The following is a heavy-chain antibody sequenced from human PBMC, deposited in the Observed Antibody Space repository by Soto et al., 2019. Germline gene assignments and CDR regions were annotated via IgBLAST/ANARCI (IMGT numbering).Heavy chain of an antibody. CDR2: ISAYNGNT. J-gene: IGHJ4*02. V-gene: IGHV1-18*01. CDR1: GYTFTSYG. D-gene: IGHD2-2*01. Sequence: QVQLVQSGAEVKKPGASVKVSCKASGYTFTSYGISWVRQSPGHGLEWMGWISAYNGNTNYAQKLQGRVTMTTDTSTSTAYMELRSLRSDDTAVYYCARLVPAALVRGTVADYWGQGTLVTVSS. CDR3: ARLVPAALVRGTVADY.